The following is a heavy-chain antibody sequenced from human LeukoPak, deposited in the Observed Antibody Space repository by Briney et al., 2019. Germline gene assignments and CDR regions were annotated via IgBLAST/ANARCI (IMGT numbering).Heavy chain of an antibody. V-gene: IGHV3-7*03. Sequence: SLRLSCAAPGFMFSSNWMSWVRLAPGKGLEWVANIKEDGTETYYVDSVKGRFTISRDNAKNSLYLQMNSLRVEDTAVYYCAKEGRSLQTYWGQGTLVTVSS. J-gene: IGHJ4*02. CDR1: GFMFSSNW. CDR3: AKEGRSLQTY. CDR2: IKEDGTET. D-gene: IGHD5-24*01.